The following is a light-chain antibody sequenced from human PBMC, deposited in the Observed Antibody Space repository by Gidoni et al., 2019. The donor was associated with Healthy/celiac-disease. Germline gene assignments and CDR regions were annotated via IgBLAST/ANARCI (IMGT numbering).Light chain of an antibody. V-gene: IGLV1-47*01. CDR3: AAWDDSLSGYV. CDR2: RNN. Sequence: QSVLTQPPSASGTPGQRVPISGSGSSSNIGSNYVYWYQQLPGTAPKLLIYRNNQRPSGVPDRFSGSKSGTSASLAISGLRSEDEADYYCAAWDDSLSGYVFGTGTKVTVL. CDR1: SSNIGSNY. J-gene: IGLJ1*01.